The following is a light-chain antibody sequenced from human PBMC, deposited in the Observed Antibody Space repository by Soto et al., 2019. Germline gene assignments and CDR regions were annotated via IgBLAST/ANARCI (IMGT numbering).Light chain of an antibody. Sequence: EIVLTQSPATLSLSPGERATLSCRASQSVSSYLAWYQQKPGQAPRLLIYDASNRATGIPARFSGSGSGTDFTLTSSSLEPEDFAVYYCQQRSNWRGVFTFGPGTKVDIK. CDR3: QQRSNWRGVFT. V-gene: IGKV3-11*01. CDR1: QSVSSY. CDR2: DAS. J-gene: IGKJ3*01.